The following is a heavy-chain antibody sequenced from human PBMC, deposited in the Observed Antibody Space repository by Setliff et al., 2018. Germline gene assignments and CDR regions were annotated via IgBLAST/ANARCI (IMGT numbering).Heavy chain of an antibody. D-gene: IGHD2-8*02. J-gene: IGHJ4*02. V-gene: IGHV4-59*05. Sequence: SETLSLTCTVSGGSISSHYWSWIRQPPGKGLEWIGSIYYSGSTYYNPSLKSRVTISVDTSKNQFSLKLSSVTAADTAVYYCTVYNTGSSKDHYWGQGTPVTVSS. CDR1: GGSISSHY. CDR3: TVYNTGSSKDHY. CDR2: IYYSGST.